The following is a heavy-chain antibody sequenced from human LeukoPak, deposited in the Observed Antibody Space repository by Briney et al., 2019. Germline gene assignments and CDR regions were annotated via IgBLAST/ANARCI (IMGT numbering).Heavy chain of an antibody. J-gene: IGHJ5*02. Sequence: SVTVSCKASGGTFSSYAISWVRQAPGQGLECMGRIIPIFGTANYAQKFQGRVTITTDESTSTAYMELSSLRSEDTAVYYCARASYYYDSSGYRRYNWFDPWGPGTLVTVSS. CDR3: ARASYYYDSSGYRRYNWFDP. V-gene: IGHV1-69*05. CDR1: GGTFSSYA. CDR2: IIPIFGTA. D-gene: IGHD3-22*01.